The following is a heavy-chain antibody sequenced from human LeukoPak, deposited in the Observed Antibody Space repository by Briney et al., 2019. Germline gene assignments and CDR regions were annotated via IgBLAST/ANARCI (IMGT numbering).Heavy chain of an antibody. CDR3: AKDWEMRYWQGGFDS. Sequence: ASVKVSCKASGYNFIVYYKHWLRQAPGHGLEWMGWIDPRTGDTHYAQQFRDRFSLTRDTSSSTAYMDLSRLTSDDTAIYFCAKDWEMRYWQGGFDSWGQGTLLTVSS. D-gene: IGHD2-15*01. CDR2: IDPRTGDT. J-gene: IGHJ4*02. CDR1: GYNFIVYY. V-gene: IGHV1-2*02.